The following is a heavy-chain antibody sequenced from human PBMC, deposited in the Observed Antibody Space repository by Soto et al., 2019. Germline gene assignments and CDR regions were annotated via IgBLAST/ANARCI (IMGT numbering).Heavy chain of an antibody. J-gene: IGHJ4*02. Sequence: QVQLVQSGTEVKKPGSSVKVSCKASGGTFRNYRINGGRQAPGQGLEWMGSIFPLTDIPDYAQNFQARLTISADNSPSPAYRELSSLTSDDTAMYFWARGPLVVLNYFESWGQGALVTVSS. V-gene: IGHV1-69*02. CDR2: IFPLTDIP. CDR3: ARGPLVVLNYFES. CDR1: GGTFRNYR.